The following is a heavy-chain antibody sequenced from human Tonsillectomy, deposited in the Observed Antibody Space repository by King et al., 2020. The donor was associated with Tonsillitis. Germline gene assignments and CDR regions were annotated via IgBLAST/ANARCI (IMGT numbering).Heavy chain of an antibody. CDR2: IYYSGVT. CDR3: ARVGVYDSSGYYAGWFDP. Sequence: VQLQESGPGLVKPSETLSLTCTVSGGSISSYYWSWIRQPPGKGLEWIGYIYYSGVTNYNPSLKSRVTISVDTSKNQFSLKLRSMTSADTAVYYCARVGVYDSSGYYAGWFDPWGQGTLVTVSS. V-gene: IGHV4-59*01. J-gene: IGHJ5*02. CDR1: GGSISSYY. D-gene: IGHD3-22*01.